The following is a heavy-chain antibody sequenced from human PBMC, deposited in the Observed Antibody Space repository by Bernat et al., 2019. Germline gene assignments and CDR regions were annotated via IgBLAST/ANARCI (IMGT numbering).Heavy chain of an antibody. V-gene: IGHV4-34*01. Sequence: QVQLQQWGAGLLKPSETLSLTCAVYGGSFSDYYWNWIRQPPGKGLEWIGEINHSGSANYNPSLKSRVTISVDTSKNQFSLKVSSVTAADTAVYYCARGRKYSSVLGWFDPWGQGTLVTVSS. CDR3: ARGRKYSSVLGWFDP. J-gene: IGHJ5*02. D-gene: IGHD6-19*01. CDR1: GGSFSDYY. CDR2: INHSGSA.